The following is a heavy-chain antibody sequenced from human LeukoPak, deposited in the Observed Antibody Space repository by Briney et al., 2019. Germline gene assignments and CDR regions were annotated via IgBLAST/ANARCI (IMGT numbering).Heavy chain of an antibody. D-gene: IGHD3-9*01. V-gene: IGHV3-48*03. CDR1: GFTFSSYE. J-gene: IGHJ4*02. Sequence: GGSLRLSCAASGFTFSSYERNWVRQAPGKGLEWVSYISSSGSTIYYADSVKGRFTISRDNAKNSLYLQMNSLRAEDTAVYYCARLHVLRYFDWGQGTLVTVSS. CDR2: ISSSGSTI. CDR3: ARLHVLRYFD.